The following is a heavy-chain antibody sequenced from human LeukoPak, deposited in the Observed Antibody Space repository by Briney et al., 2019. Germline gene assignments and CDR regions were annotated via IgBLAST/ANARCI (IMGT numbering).Heavy chain of an antibody. CDR1: GGSISSSSYY. CDR3: ARVLGRMGLYYYYGMDV. V-gene: IGHV4-39*07. D-gene: IGHD3-16*01. J-gene: IGHJ6*02. CDR2: IYYSGST. Sequence: SETLSLTCTVSGGSISSSSYYWGWIRQPPGKGLEWIGSIYYSGSTYYNPSLKSRVTISVDTSKNQFSLKLSSVTAADTAVYYCARVLGRMGLYYYYGMDVWGQGTTVTVSS.